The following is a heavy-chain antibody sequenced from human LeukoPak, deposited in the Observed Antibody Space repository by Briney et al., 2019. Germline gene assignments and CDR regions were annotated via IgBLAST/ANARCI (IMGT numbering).Heavy chain of an antibody. CDR2: INPNSGGT. V-gene: IGHV1-2*02. D-gene: IGHD4-17*01. CDR3: ARGNGYGEIDY. J-gene: IGHJ4*02. CDR1: GYTFTGYY. Sequence: GASVKGSCKASGYTFTGYYMHWVRQAPGQGLEWMGWINPNSGGTNYAQKFRGRVTMTRNTSISTAYMELSSLRSEDTAVYYCARGNGYGEIDYWGQGTLVTVSS.